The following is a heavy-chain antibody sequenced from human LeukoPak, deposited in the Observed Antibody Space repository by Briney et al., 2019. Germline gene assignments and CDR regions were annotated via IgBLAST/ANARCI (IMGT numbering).Heavy chain of an antibody. CDR2: TREDGSEK. CDR3: ARAYCTNGVCTEYFQH. V-gene: IGHV3-7*01. Sequence: PGGSLRLSCTASGFTFSTYWMSWVRQAPGKGLEWVANTREDGSEKYYVDSVKGRFTISRDNAKNSLYLQMNSLRAEDTAVYYCARAYCTNGVCTEYFQHWGQGTLVTVSS. CDR1: GFTFSTYW. D-gene: IGHD2-8*01. J-gene: IGHJ1*01.